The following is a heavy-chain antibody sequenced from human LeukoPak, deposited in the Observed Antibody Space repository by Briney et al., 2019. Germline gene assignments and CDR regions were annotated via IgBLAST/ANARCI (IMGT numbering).Heavy chain of an antibody. V-gene: IGHV3-30*18. D-gene: IGHD6-13*01. J-gene: IGHJ4*02. CDR2: VSFDGSNK. CDR3: AKDVLGSSWSFDY. CDR1: GFPFRSFS. Sequence: GGSLRLSCVASGFPFRSFSMNWVRQAPGKGLYWVAVVSFDGSNKYYADSVKGRFTISRDNSKNIVYLQLNSLRPEDTAVYYCAKDVLGSSWSFDYWGQGTLVTVSS.